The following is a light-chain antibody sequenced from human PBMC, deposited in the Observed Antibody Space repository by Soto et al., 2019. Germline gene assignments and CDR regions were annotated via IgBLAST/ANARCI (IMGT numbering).Light chain of an antibody. CDR1: SSDVGGYNY. J-gene: IGLJ1*01. Sequence: QSALTQPASVSGSPGQSITISCTGTSSDVGGYNYVSWYQQHPGIAPKLLIYGVTNRPSGVSTRFSGSKSGNTASLTISGLQAEDEADYHCSSHTSASTRLYLFGTGTKVTVL. CDR3: SSHTSASTRLYL. CDR2: GVT. V-gene: IGLV2-14*01.